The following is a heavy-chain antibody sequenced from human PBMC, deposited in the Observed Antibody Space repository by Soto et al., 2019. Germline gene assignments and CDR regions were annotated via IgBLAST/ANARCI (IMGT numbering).Heavy chain of an antibody. CDR2: TYYSSKWYN. CDR1: WDSVSSSSVT. CDR3: VRLIGNSWLDF. J-gene: IGHJ5*01. Sequence: SQTCSLTCAISWDSVSSSSVTWNWIRQSPSRGLEWLGRTYYSSKWYNDYAESVKSRITINPETSKNQFSLHLNSVTPEDTAVYYCVRLIGNSWLDFWGQGTLVTVSS. V-gene: IGHV6-1*01. D-gene: IGHD1-26*01.